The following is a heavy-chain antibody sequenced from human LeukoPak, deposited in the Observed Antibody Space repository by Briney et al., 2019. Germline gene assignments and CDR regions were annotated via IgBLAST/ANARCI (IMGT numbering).Heavy chain of an antibody. CDR3: ASSGGGYDILTGYPKGPFDY. CDR1: GGTFSSYA. V-gene: IGHV1-69*13. CDR2: IIPIFGRA. D-gene: IGHD3-9*01. Sequence: ASVKVSCKASGGTFSSYAISWVRQAPGQGLEWMGGIIPIFGRANYAQKFQGRVTITADESTSTAYMEQSSLRSEDTAVYYCASSGGGYDILTGYPKGPFDYWGQGTLVTVSS. J-gene: IGHJ4*02.